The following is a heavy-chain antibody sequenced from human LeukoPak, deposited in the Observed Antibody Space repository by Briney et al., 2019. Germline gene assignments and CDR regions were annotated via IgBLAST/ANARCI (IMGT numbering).Heavy chain of an antibody. CDR2: ISWNSGSI. J-gene: IGHJ4*02. D-gene: IGHD2-2*02. CDR3: AKENRVYCSSTSCYKRGPYYFDY. Sequence: GGSLRLSCAASGFTFDDYAMHWVRQAPGKGLEWVSGISWNSGSIGYADPVKGRFTISRDNAKNSLYLQMNSLRAEDTALYYCAKENRVYCSSTSCYKRGPYYFDYWGQGTLATVSS. V-gene: IGHV3-9*01. CDR1: GFTFDDYA.